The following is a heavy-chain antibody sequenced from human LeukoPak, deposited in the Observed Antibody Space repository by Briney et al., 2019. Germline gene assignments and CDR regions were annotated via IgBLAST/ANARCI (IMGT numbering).Heavy chain of an antibody. CDR2: IYTSGST. CDR1: GGSISSYY. J-gene: IGHJ6*02. CDR3: ARVMLWFGELYRYYYYGMDV. Sequence: SETLSLTCTVSGGSISSYYWSWIRQPAGKGLEWIGRIYTSGSTNYNPSLKSRVTMSVDTSKNQFSLKLSSVTAADTAVYYCARVMLWFGELYRYYYYGMDVWGQGTTVTVSS. D-gene: IGHD3-10*01. V-gene: IGHV4-4*07.